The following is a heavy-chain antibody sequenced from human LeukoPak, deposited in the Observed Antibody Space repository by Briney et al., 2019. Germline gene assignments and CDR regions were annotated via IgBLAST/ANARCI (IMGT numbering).Heavy chain of an antibody. CDR2: ISNTGGST. D-gene: IGHD3-22*01. J-gene: IGHJ1*01. V-gene: IGHV3-23*01. CDR1: GFSFNTYA. CDR3: AQQVEYCSSGSGYFTY. Sequence: GGSLRLSCAASGFSFNTYAMSWVRQAPGKGLEWVSAISNTGGSTYYADSVKGRFTISRDKSKNTLSLQMNSLRAEDTAVYYCAQQVEYCSSGSGYFTYCGQGTLVTVSS.